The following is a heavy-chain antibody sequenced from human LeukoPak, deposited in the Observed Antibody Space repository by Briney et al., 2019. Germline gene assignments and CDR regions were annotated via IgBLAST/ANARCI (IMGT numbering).Heavy chain of an antibody. Sequence: SGTLSLTCTVSGASIKSGSYYWGWIRQPPGKGLEGIGSIYYSGSTYYNPSHKSRVTISVDTSKNQFSLSLSSVTAADTAVYHCARHSGIGMAQLYFDYWGQGTLVTVSS. V-gene: IGHV4-39*01. CDR2: IYYSGST. D-gene: IGHD1-26*01. CDR3: ARHSGIGMAQLYFDY. J-gene: IGHJ4*02. CDR1: GASIKSGSYY.